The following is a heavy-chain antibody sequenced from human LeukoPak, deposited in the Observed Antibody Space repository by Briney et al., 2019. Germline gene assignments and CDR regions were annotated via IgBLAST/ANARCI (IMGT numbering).Heavy chain of an antibody. CDR3: ATGRSDILTGYSN. Sequence: GGSLRLSCAASGFTFSSYWMSWVRQAPGKGLEWVANIKQDGSEKYYVDSVKGRFTISRDNAKNSLYLQMNSLRAEDTAVYFCATGRSDILTGYSNWGQGTLVTVSS. CDR1: GFTFSSYW. V-gene: IGHV3-7*03. CDR2: IKQDGSEK. D-gene: IGHD3-9*01. J-gene: IGHJ4*02.